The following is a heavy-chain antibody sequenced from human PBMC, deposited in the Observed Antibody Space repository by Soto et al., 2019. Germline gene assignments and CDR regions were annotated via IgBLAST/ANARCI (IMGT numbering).Heavy chain of an antibody. Sequence: GWSLRLSCAASGFTFSSYEMNWVRQAPGKGLEWVSYISSSGSTIYYADSVKGRFTISRDNAKNSLYLQMNSLRAEDTAVYYCARDRNWEGQWLVYDAFDIWGQGTMVTVSS. V-gene: IGHV3-48*03. CDR1: GFTFSSYE. CDR2: ISSSGSTI. CDR3: ARDRNWEGQWLVYDAFDI. D-gene: IGHD6-19*01. J-gene: IGHJ3*02.